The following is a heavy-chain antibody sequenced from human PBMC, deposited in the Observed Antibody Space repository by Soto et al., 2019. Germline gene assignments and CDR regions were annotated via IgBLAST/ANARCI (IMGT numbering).Heavy chain of an antibody. CDR3: ARVAYYYESSGYPLF. CDR2: IWYDGSDK. Sequence: QVQLVESGGGVVQPGGSLRLSCAASGFTFSSYCMHWVRQAPGKGLEWVAVIWYDGSDKYYADSVKGRFTISRDNSKNALYLQMNGLRAEDTAVYFCARVAYYYESSGYPLFWGRGTLVTVSS. CDR1: GFTFSSYC. J-gene: IGHJ4*02. V-gene: IGHV3-33*08. D-gene: IGHD3-22*01.